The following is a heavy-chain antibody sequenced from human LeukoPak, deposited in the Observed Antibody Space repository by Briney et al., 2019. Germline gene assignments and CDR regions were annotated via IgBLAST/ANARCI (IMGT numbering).Heavy chain of an antibody. J-gene: IGHJ6*02. Sequence: GGSLRLSCAASGFTFSSYAMSWVRQAPGKGLEWVSAISGSGGSTYYADSVKGRFTISRDNSKNTLYLQMNSLRVEDTAVYYCAKPLEQLVYYYGMDVWGQGTTVTVSS. CDR3: AKPLEQLVYYYGMDV. CDR2: ISGSGGST. V-gene: IGHV3-23*01. CDR1: GFTFSSYA. D-gene: IGHD6-6*01.